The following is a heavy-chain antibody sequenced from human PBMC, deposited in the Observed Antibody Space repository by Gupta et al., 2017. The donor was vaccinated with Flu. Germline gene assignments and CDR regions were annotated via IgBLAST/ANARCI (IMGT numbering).Heavy chain of an antibody. D-gene: IGHD3-22*01. Sequence: QVQLVQSGAEVKKPGSSVKVYCKASGGTFSSYAIRWVRQAPGQGLEWMGGIIPIFGTANYAQKFQGRVTITADESTSTAYMELSSLRSEDTAVYYCASTYYYDSSGYYSRLYYYYYYGMDVWGQGTTVTVSS. CDR2: IIPIFGTA. CDR1: GGTFSSYA. J-gene: IGHJ6*02. CDR3: ASTYYYDSSGYYSRLYYYYYYGMDV. V-gene: IGHV1-69*01.